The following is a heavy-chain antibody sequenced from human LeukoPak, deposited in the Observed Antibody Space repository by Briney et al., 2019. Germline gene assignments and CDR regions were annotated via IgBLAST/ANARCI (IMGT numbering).Heavy chain of an antibody. CDR1: GFTFSSYA. Sequence: GGSLRLSCAASGFTFSSYAMSWVRQAPGKGLEWVSAISGSGGSTYYADSVKGRFTISRDNSKNTLYLQMNSLRAEDTAVYYCARVEYLWFGELLDWGQGTLVTVSS. CDR2: ISGSGGST. J-gene: IGHJ4*02. D-gene: IGHD3-10*01. V-gene: IGHV3-23*01. CDR3: ARVEYLWFGELLD.